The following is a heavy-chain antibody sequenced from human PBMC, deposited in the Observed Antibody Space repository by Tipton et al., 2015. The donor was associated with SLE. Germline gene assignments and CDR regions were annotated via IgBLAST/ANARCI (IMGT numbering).Heavy chain of an antibody. D-gene: IGHD6-13*01. V-gene: IGHV4-39*07. CDR1: GGSISSSSYY. Sequence: TLSLTCTVSGGSISSSSYYWGWIRQPPGKGLEWIGSIYYSGSTYYNPSLKSRVTISVDTSKNQFSLKLSSVTAADTAVYYCASWVTGTAAGAWDYWGQGPLVTVSS. CDR2: IYYSGST. CDR3: ASWVTGTAAGAWDY. J-gene: IGHJ4*02.